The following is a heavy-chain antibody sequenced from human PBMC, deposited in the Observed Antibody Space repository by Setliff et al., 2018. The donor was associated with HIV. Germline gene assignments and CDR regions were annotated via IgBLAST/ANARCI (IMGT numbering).Heavy chain of an antibody. CDR2: IHPGDSDT. CDR1: GYSFSSYW. V-gene: IGHV5-51*01. CDR3: ARITYYYDSSTYLLYDAFDI. D-gene: IGHD3-22*01. J-gene: IGHJ3*02. Sequence: GESLKISCQGSGYSFSSYWIGWVRQMPGKGLEWMGIIHPGDSDTRYSPSFQGQVIISADKSINTAYLQWNSLKASDTAMYYCARITYYYDSSTYLLYDAFDIWGQGTMVTVSS.